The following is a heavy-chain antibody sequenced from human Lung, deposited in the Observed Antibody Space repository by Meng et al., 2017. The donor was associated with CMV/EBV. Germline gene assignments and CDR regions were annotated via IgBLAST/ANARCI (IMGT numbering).Heavy chain of an antibody. CDR2: INPNSGGT. J-gene: IGHJ4*02. CDR1: GYTFTGYY. CDR3: ARDLRYSNSWYVGIDFDY. D-gene: IGHD6-13*01. Sequence: ASVKVSCKASGYTFTGYYMHWVRQAPGQGLEWMGWINPNSGGTNYAQKFQGRVTMTRDTSISTAYMELSRLRSDDTAVYYCARDLRYSNSWYVGIDFDYWGQGTLVTVSS. V-gene: IGHV1-2*02.